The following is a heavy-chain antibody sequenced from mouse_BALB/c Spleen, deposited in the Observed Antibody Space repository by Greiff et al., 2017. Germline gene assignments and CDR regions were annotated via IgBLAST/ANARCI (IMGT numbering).Heavy chain of an antibody. CDR3: ASDYYGSSDY. J-gene: IGHJ2*01. D-gene: IGHD1-1*01. CDR2: IDPANGNT. CDR1: GFNIKDTY. V-gene: IGHV14-3*02. Sequence: EVQLQQPGAELVKPGASVKLSCTASGFNIKDTYMHWVKQRPEQGLEWIGRIDPANGNTKYDPKFQGKATITADTSSNTAYLQLSSLTSEDTAVYYCASDYYGSSDYWGQGTTLTVSS.